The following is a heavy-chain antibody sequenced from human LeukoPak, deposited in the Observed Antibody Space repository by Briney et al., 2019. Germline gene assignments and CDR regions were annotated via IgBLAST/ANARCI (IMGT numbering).Heavy chain of an antibody. CDR2: IWYDGSNK. Sequence: GRSLRLSCAASGFTFSNYGFHWVRQAPGKGLEWVAVIWYDGSNKYYADSVKGRFTISRDNSKNTLYLQMNSLRAEDTAVYYCARDQGRWIAVAGLFDYWGQGTLVTVSS. CDR1: GFTFSNYG. D-gene: IGHD6-19*01. J-gene: IGHJ4*02. V-gene: IGHV3-33*08. CDR3: ARDQGRWIAVAGLFDY.